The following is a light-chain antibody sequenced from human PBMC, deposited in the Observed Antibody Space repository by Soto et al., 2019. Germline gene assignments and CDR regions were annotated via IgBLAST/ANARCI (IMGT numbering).Light chain of an antibody. CDR1: SSDVGGYDY. CDR3: SSYTKTNTVV. J-gene: IGLJ2*01. CDR2: NVN. Sequence: QSALTQVASVSGSPGQSITISCTGTSSDVGGYDYVSWYQQHPGKAPKLMIYNVNYRPSGVSDRFSGSKSGDTASLTISGLQAEDEANYYCSSYTKTNTVVFGGGTKLTVL. V-gene: IGLV2-14*03.